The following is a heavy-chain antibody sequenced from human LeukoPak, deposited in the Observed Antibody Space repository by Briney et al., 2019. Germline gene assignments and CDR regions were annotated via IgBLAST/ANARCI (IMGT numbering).Heavy chain of an antibody. CDR1: GFTFSNSA. CDR2: INGDGGRT. CDR3: AKDIKGTNYYYYGMGA. D-gene: IGHD1-14*01. J-gene: IGHJ6*02. Sequence: PGGSLRLSCAASGFTFSNSAMTWVRRAPGKGLDWVSAINGDGGRTYHADSVKGRFTISRDNSKNTLYLQMNSLRVEDTAVYYCAKDIKGTNYYYYGMGAWGQGTTVTVSS. V-gene: IGHV3-23*01.